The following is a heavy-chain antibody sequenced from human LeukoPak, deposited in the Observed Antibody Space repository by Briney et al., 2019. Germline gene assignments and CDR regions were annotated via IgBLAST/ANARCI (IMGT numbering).Heavy chain of an antibody. J-gene: IGHJ3*02. CDR2: ITGGSSTIT. Sequence: PGGSLRLSCAASGFTFSSYSMDWVRQAPGKGLEWLSYITGGSSTITYYADSVKGRFTISRDNAKNSVYLQMNSLRAEDTAVYYCARGRAIDIWGRGTMVTVSP. CDR1: GFTFSSYS. V-gene: IGHV3-48*04. CDR3: ARGRAIDI.